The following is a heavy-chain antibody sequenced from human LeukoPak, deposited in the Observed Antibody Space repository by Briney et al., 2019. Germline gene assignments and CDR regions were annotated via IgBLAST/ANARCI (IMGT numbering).Heavy chain of an antibody. Sequence: PGGSLRLSCAVSGFTFSSYIVNWVRQAPGKGLEWVSYIRGSSNTIWYADSVKGRFTISIDNAKNSLYLQMNSLRDEDTAVYYCARDYNFAFDYWGQGTLVTVSS. CDR3: ARDYNFAFDY. CDR1: GFTFSSYI. J-gene: IGHJ4*02. D-gene: IGHD1-1*01. CDR2: IRGSSNTI. V-gene: IGHV3-48*02.